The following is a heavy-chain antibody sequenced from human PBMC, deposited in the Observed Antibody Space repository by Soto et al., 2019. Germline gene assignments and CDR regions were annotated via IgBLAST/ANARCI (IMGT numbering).Heavy chain of an antibody. V-gene: IGHV5-10-1*01. CDR2: IDPSDSYT. CDR1: GYSFTSYW. Sequence: PGESLKISCKGSGYSFTSYWISWVRQMPGKGLEWMGRIDPSDSYTNYSPSFQGHVTISADKSISTAYLQWTSLKASDTAMYYCARPTDYHYGMEVWGQGTTVTVSS. J-gene: IGHJ6*02. D-gene: IGHD4-17*01. CDR3: ARPTDYHYGMEV.